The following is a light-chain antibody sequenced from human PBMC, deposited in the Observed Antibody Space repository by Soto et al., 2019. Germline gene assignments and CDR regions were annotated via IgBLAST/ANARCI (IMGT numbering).Light chain of an antibody. V-gene: IGKV3-11*01. CDR1: QSIRNY. J-gene: IGKJ4*01. CDR2: DAS. Sequence: EGVLTQSPATLSLSPGESATLSSRASQSIRNYLAWYQQKPGQAPRLLIYDASNRATGIPARFSGSGSGTDFILTISSLEPEDSGVYYCQQRNDWVTFGGGTKVDIK. CDR3: QQRNDWVT.